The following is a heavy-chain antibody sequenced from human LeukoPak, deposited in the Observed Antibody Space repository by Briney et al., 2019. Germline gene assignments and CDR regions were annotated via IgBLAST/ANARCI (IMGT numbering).Heavy chain of an antibody. V-gene: IGHV3-23*01. D-gene: IGHD2-15*01. CDR1: GFTFSSYA. CDR3: AKQESWSNFDS. Sequence: GGSLRLSCAASGFTFSSYAMSWVRQAPGKGLEWVSAISGSGGSTISADSVKGRFTISRDNSKNTLYLQMNSLRAEDTAVYYCAKQESWSNFDSWGQGTLVTVSS. J-gene: IGHJ4*02. CDR2: ISGSGGST.